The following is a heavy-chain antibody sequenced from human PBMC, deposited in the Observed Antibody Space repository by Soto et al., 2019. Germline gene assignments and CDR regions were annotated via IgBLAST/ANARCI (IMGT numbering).Heavy chain of an antibody. J-gene: IGHJ4*02. Sequence: EVQLVESGGGLVKPGGSLRLSCAASGFTFSSYSMNWVRQAPGKGLEWVSSISSSSYIYYADSVKGRFTISRDNAKNSLYLQMNSLRAEDTAVYYCARDNGMAPYYFDYWGQGTLVTVSS. CDR3: ARDNGMAPYYFDY. CDR2: ISSSSYI. V-gene: IGHV3-21*01. CDR1: GFTFSSYS.